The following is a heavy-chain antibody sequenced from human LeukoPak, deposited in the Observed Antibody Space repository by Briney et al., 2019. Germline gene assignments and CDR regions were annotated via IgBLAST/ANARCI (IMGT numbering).Heavy chain of an antibody. D-gene: IGHD6-13*01. V-gene: IGHV4-39*01. J-gene: IGHJ3*02. Sequence: SETLSLTCTVSGGSICSSSYYWGWIRRPPGKGLEWIGSIYYSGSTYYNPSLKSRVTISVDTSKNQFSLKLSSVTAADTAVYYCANPGIAAAGSAFDIWGQGTMVTVSS. CDR1: GGSICSSSYY. CDR3: ANPGIAAAGSAFDI. CDR2: IYYSGST.